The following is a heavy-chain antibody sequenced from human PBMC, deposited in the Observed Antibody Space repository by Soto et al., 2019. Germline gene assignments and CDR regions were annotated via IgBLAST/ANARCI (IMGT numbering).Heavy chain of an antibody. J-gene: IGHJ4*02. V-gene: IGHV3-33*05. Sequence: QVQLVESGGGVVQPGTSLRLSCVGSGFTFRSYVIHWVRQAPGKGLEWVALTSYDGSNNFYGDSVKGRFTISRDNSRNTVELQRDSLRLEDTALYYCARWGMTGGLDVWGQGTLVYVSS. D-gene: IGHD3-16*01. CDR1: GFTFRSYV. CDR3: ARWGMTGGLDV. CDR2: TSYDGSNN.